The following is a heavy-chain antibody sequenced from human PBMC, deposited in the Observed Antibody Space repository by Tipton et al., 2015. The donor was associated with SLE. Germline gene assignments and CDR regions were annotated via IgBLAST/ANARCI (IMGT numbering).Heavy chain of an antibody. D-gene: IGHD3-22*01. Sequence: TLSLTCAVYGGSFSGYYWNWIRQPPGKGLEWIGEINHIGSTNYNPSLKSRVTISVDTSKNQFSLKLSSVTAADTAVYYCARGGDYYDSSGVDAFDIWGQGTMVTVSS. CDR1: GGSFSGYY. CDR3: ARGGDYYDSSGVDAFDI. CDR2: INHIGST. V-gene: IGHV4-34*09. J-gene: IGHJ3*02.